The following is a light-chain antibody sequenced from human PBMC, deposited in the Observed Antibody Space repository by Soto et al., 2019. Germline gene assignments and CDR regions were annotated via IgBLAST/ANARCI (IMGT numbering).Light chain of an antibody. CDR1: QSVSSY. CDR2: DAS. CDR3: QQYNNWPPIT. V-gene: IGKV3-11*01. Sequence: ETVLTQSPATLSSSPGERATLSFRASQSVSSYLAWYQQKPGQAPRLLIFDASNRATGTPARFSGSGSGTDFTLTISSLEPEDFAVYYCQQYNNWPPITFGQGTRLEIK. J-gene: IGKJ5*01.